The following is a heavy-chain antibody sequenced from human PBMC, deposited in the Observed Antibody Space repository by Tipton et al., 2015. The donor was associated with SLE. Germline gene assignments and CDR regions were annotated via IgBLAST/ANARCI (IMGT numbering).Heavy chain of an antibody. CDR1: GFTFSSYA. V-gene: IGHV3-23*03. Sequence: AVSGFTFSSYAMSWVRQAPGKGLEWVSVIYSGGSTYYADSVKGRFTISSDNSKNTLYLQMNSLRAEDTAVYYCAKGAGATTGYFDYWGQGTLVTVSS. J-gene: IGHJ4*02. CDR2: IYSGGST. D-gene: IGHD1-26*01. CDR3: AKGAGATTGYFDY.